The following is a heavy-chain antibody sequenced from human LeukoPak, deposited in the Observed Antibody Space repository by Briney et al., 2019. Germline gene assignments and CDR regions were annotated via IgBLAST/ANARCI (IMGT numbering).Heavy chain of an antibody. D-gene: IGHD6-13*01. CDR1: GDTFSSYG. CDR2: TIPILDMP. Sequence: SVKVSCKASGDTFSSYGFSWVRQAPGQGLEWMGRTIPILDMPTYTQKFKDRVTITADKSTSTVCMEVRSLTSEDTAVYYCARAHSKGFVSSWDYWGQGTLVTVSS. J-gene: IGHJ4*02. V-gene: IGHV1-69*04. CDR3: ARAHSKGFVSSWDY.